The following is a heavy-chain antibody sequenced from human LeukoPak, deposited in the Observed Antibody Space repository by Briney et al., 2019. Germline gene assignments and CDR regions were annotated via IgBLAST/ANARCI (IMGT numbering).Heavy chain of an antibody. V-gene: IGHV3-11*01. Sequence: SLRLSYAAIEFTFGDYYRRWIRQAPGKGLEWVSYISSSGSTIYYADSVKGRFTISRDNAKNSLYLQMNSLRAEDTAVYYCARDYCSSTSCYSEGGMDVWGQGTTVTVSS. D-gene: IGHD2-2*01. CDR2: ISSSGSTI. J-gene: IGHJ6*02. CDR1: EFTFGDYY. CDR3: ARDYCSSTSCYSEGGMDV.